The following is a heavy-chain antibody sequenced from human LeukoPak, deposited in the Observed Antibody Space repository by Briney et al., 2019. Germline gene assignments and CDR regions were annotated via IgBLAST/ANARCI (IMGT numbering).Heavy chain of an antibody. D-gene: IGHD5-24*01. Sequence: GASVKVSCKASGYTFNIYYMHWVRQAPGQGLEWMGIINPSGGSTSYAQKFQGRVTMTRDMSTSTVYMELSSLRSEDTAVYYCARGGTMATIGWPWDYWGQGTLVTVSS. J-gene: IGHJ4*02. CDR3: ARGGTMATIGWPWDY. CDR1: GYTFNIYY. CDR2: INPSGGST. V-gene: IGHV1-46*02.